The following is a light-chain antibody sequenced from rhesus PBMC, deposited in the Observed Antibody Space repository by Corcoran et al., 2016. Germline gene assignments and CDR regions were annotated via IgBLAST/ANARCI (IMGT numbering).Light chain of an antibody. V-gene: IGKV1-46*01. CDR2: NVS. CDR3: QQYYSDPYS. J-gene: IGKJ2*01. CDR1: QSFSSS. Sequence: DIQMTQSPSSLSASVGDTVTITCRASQSFSSSLAWYQQKPGKAPKPLIYNVSSLQSGVPSRLSGTKSGTDFTLTISSLQPEDVASYYCQQYYSDPYSFGQGTKVEIK.